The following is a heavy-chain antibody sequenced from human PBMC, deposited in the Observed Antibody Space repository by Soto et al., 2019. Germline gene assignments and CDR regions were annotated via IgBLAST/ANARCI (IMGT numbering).Heavy chain of an antibody. Sequence: ETLSLTCTVSGGSISSGSYFWGWIRQPTGKGLEWIGSIYYSGSTSYNPSLRSRVTMSVDTSKNQFSLKLSSVSAADTAVYYCARHTGYSSGKRWFDPWGQGTLVTVSS. CDR3: ARHTGYSSGKRWFDP. CDR2: IYYSGST. J-gene: IGHJ5*02. D-gene: IGHD6-19*01. V-gene: IGHV4-39*01. CDR1: GGSISSGSYF.